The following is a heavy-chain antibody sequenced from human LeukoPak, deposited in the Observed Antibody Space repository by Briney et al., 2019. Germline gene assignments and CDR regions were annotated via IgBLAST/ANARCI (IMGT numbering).Heavy chain of an antibody. Sequence: VASVKVSCKVSGYTLTELSMHWVRQAPGKGLEWMGGFDPEDGETIYAQKFQGRVTMTEDTSTDTAYMELSSLRSEDTAVYYCATRGSGGSCCHFDYWGQGTLVTVSS. D-gene: IGHD2-15*01. CDR3: ATRGSGGSCCHFDY. CDR1: GYTLTELS. CDR2: FDPEDGET. J-gene: IGHJ4*02. V-gene: IGHV1-24*01.